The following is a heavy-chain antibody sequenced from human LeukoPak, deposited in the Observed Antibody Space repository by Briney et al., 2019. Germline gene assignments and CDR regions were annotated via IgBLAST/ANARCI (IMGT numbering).Heavy chain of an antibody. D-gene: IGHD2-15*01. Sequence: GGSLRLSCAASRFTFSSYEMNWVRQAPGKGLEWVSYISSSGSTIYYADSVKGRFTISRDNAKNSLYLQMNSLRAEDTAVYYCARDPGCSGGSCYSSFDYWGQGTLVTVSS. CDR1: RFTFSSYE. CDR3: ARDPGCSGGSCYSSFDY. J-gene: IGHJ4*02. CDR2: ISSSGSTI. V-gene: IGHV3-48*03.